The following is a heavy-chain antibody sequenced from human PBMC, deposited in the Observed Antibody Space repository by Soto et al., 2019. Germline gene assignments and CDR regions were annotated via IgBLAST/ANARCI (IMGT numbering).Heavy chain of an antibody. J-gene: IGHJ4*02. D-gene: IGHD5-12*01. CDR2: ITSSGSST. CDR3: AKGAEGYVVSSLDY. CDR1: GFTFSDYA. V-gene: IGHV3-23*01. Sequence: EVQLLESGGGFVQPGGSLRLSCAASGFTFSDYAMTWVLQAPGTGLEWVSAITSSGSSTYYAESVKGRFTISRDNSKSTLYLQMNSLRAEDTATYYCAKGAEGYVVSSLDYWGQGTLVTVSS.